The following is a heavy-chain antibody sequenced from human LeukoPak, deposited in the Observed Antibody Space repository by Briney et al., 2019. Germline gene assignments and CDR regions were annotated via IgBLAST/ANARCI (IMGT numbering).Heavy chain of an antibody. CDR3: AREQTSGSLRHDAFDI. J-gene: IGHJ3*02. CDR2: ISGSGGST. CDR1: GFTFSSYA. Sequence: GSLRLSCAASGFTFSSYAMSWVRQAPGKGLEWVSAISGSGGSTYYADSVKGRFTISRDNSKNTLYLQMNSLRAEDTAVYYCAREQTSGSLRHDAFDIWGQGTMVTVSS. V-gene: IGHV3-23*01. D-gene: IGHD1-26*01.